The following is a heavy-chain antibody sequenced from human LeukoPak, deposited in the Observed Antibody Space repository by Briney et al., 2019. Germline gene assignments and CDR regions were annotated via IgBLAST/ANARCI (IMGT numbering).Heavy chain of an antibody. Sequence: SETLSLTCAVYGGSFSGYYWSWIRQPPGKGLEWIGEINHSGSTNYNPSLKSRVTISVDTSKNQFSLKLSSVTAADTAVYYCARGDDSSGYSTFDIWGRGTMVTVSS. CDR2: INHSGST. D-gene: IGHD3-22*01. CDR1: GGSFSGYY. J-gene: IGHJ3*02. CDR3: ARGDDSSGYSTFDI. V-gene: IGHV4-34*01.